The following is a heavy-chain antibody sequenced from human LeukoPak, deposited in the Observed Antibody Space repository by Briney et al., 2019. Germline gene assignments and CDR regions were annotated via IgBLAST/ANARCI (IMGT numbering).Heavy chain of an antibody. V-gene: IGHV4-39*07. CDR3: ARGYYYDSSGYPTMGY. CDR1: GGSISSSSYY. D-gene: IGHD3-22*01. Sequence: SETLSLTCSVSGGSISSSSYYWGWIRQPPGKGLEWIGSIYYSGSTNYNPSLKSRATISVDTSRNQFSLKLSSVTAADTAVYYCARGYYYDSSGYPTMGYWGQGTLVTVSS. J-gene: IGHJ4*02. CDR2: IYYSGST.